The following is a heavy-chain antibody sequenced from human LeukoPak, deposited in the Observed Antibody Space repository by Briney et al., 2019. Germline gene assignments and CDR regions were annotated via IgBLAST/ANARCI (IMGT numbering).Heavy chain of an antibody. D-gene: IGHD2-15*01. J-gene: IGHJ4*02. V-gene: IGHV3-21*01. CDR3: ARDQGRSGGSCYSPYYFDY. CDR1: GFTFSSYS. Sequence: GGSLRLSCAASGFTFSSYSMNWVRQAPGKGLEWVSSISSSSSYIYYADSVKGRFTISGDNAKNSLYLQMNSLRAEDTAVYYCARDQGRSGGSCYSPYYFDYWGQGTLVTVSS. CDR2: ISSSSSYI.